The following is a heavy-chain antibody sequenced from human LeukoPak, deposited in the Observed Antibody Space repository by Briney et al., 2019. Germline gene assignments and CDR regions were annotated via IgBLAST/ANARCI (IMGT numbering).Heavy chain of an antibody. J-gene: IGHJ4*02. CDR3: AKRDDSGGNLVDL. CDR1: GRSIRSGSHY. CDR2: IYYNGRT. V-gene: IGHV4-39*02. Sequence: PSETLSLTCTVSGRSIRSGSHYWPWIRQPPGKGLEWIGSIYYNGRTSYNQSLENRVTIHIHTSNKHFSLKLYSLGPAGASVCYCAKRDDSGGNLVDLWGQGTLVTVS. D-gene: IGHD3-22*01.